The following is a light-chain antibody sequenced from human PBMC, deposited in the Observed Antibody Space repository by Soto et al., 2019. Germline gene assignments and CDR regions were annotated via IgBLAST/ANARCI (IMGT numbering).Light chain of an antibody. CDR1: SSDVGAYNY. CDR3: ASCTTSSTVV. Sequence: QSALTQPASLSGSPGLSITISCTGTSSDVGAYNYVSWYQQHPGKAPKLIIFEVSNRPSGVSNRFSGSKSGNTASLTISGLQAEDEADYYCASCTTSSTVVFGGGTKLTVL. J-gene: IGLJ2*01. V-gene: IGLV2-14*01. CDR2: EVS.